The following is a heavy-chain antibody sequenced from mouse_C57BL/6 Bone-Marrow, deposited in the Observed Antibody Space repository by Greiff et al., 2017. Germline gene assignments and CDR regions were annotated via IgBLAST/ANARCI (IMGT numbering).Heavy chain of an antibody. V-gene: IGHV1-64*01. J-gene: IGHJ3*01. CDR2: IHPNSGST. Sequence: QVQLQQPGAELVKPGASVKLSCKASGYTFTSYWMRWVKQRPGQGLEWIGMIHPNSGSTNYNEKFKSKATLTVDKSSSTAYMQLSSLTSEDSAVYSCARCTVNGKRGDYWGQGTSVTVSA. CDR3: ARCTVNGKRGDY. D-gene: IGHD2-1*01. CDR1: GYTFTSYW.